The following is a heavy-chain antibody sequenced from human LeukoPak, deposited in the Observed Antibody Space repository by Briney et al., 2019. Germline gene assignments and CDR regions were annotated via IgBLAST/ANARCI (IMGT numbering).Heavy chain of an antibody. Sequence: SQTLSLTCAISGDSVSSNSAAWNWIRQSPSRGLEWLGRTYYRSKWYNDYAVSVKSRITINPDTSKNQFSLQLNSVTPEDTAVYYCARDRTDLTYSSSWYPTFFGYWGQGTLVTVSS. D-gene: IGHD6-13*01. V-gene: IGHV6-1*01. CDR2: TYYRSKWYN. J-gene: IGHJ4*02. CDR3: ARDRTDLTYSSSWYPTFFGY. CDR1: GDSVSSNSAA.